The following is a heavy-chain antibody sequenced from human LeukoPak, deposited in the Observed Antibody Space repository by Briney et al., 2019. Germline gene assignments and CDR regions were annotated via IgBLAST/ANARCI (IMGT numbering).Heavy chain of an antibody. Sequence: GGSLRLSCAASGFTFSSYGMHWVRQAPGKGLEWVAFIRYDGTNKYYADSVKGRFTISRDNSKNMLYLQMNSLRAEDTAVYYCAREGIQLWLSGAFDIWGQGTMVTVSS. CDR1: GFTFSSYG. CDR2: IRYDGTNK. D-gene: IGHD5-18*01. CDR3: AREGIQLWLSGAFDI. J-gene: IGHJ3*02. V-gene: IGHV3-30*02.